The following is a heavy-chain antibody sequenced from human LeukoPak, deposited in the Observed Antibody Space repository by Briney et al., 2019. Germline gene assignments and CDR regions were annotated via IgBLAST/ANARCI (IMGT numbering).Heavy chain of an antibody. J-gene: IGHJ3*02. Sequence: PSETLSLTCTVSGGSISSSSYYWGWIRQPPGKVLEWIGSIYYSGSTYYNPSLKSRVTISVDTSKNQFSLKLSSVTAADTAVYYCARQAPYDFAEAFDIWGQGTMVTVSS. D-gene: IGHD3-3*01. CDR3: ARQAPYDFAEAFDI. CDR1: GGSISSSSYY. CDR2: IYYSGST. V-gene: IGHV4-39*01.